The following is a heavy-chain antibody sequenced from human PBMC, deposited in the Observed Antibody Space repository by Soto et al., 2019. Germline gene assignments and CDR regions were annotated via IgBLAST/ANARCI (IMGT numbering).Heavy chain of an antibody. J-gene: IGHJ6*03. D-gene: IGHD3-10*01. V-gene: IGHV3-23*01. Sequence: GGSLRLSCLASGFTFSSYAMSWVRQAPGKGLEWVSSINTDGSIYYADSVRGRFIIFRDNSDNTLCLQMSSLKADDTAVYYCAKNYYMEVWGKGTTVTVSS. CDR2: INTDGSI. CDR3: AKNYYMEV. CDR1: GFTFSSYA.